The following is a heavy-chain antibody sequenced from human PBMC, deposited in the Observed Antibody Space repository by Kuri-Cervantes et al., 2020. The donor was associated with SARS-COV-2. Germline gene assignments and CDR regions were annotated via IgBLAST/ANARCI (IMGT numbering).Heavy chain of an antibody. Sequence: GGSLRLSCAASGFTFSSYSMNWVRQAPGKGLEWVSSISSSSSYIYYADSVKGRFTISRDNAKNSLYLQMNSLRAEDTAVYYCARDKSYGFWREPFDYWGQGTPVTVSS. CDR2: ISSSSSYI. D-gene: IGHD3/OR15-3a*01. CDR3: ARDKSYGFWREPFDY. CDR1: GFTFSSYS. J-gene: IGHJ4*02. V-gene: IGHV3-21*01.